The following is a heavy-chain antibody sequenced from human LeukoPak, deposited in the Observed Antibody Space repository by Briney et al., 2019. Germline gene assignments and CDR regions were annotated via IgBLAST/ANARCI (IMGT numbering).Heavy chain of an antibody. J-gene: IGHJ4*02. D-gene: IGHD3-22*01. CDR2: IIPIFGTA. CDR1: GGTFSSYA. Sequence: ASVKVSCKASGGTFSSYAISWVRQAPGQGLEWMGGIIPIFGTANYAQKLQGRVTMTTDTSTSTAYMELRSLRSDDTAVYYCARGRYDSSPPDSWGQGTLVTVSS. V-gene: IGHV1-69*05. CDR3: ARGRYDSSPPDS.